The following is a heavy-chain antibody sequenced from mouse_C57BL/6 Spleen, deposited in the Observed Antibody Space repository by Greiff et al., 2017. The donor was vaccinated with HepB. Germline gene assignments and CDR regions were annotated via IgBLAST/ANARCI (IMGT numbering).Heavy chain of an antibody. J-gene: IGHJ2*01. CDR1: GFTFSDYG. Sequence: EVMLVESGGGLVKPGGSLKLSCAASGFTFSDYGMHWVRQAPEKGLEWVAYISSGSSTIYYADTVKGRFTISRDNAKNTLFLQMTSLRSEDTAMYYCARDYYGINHFDYWGQGTTLTVSS. D-gene: IGHD1-1*01. CDR2: ISSGSSTI. V-gene: IGHV5-17*01. CDR3: ARDYYGINHFDY.